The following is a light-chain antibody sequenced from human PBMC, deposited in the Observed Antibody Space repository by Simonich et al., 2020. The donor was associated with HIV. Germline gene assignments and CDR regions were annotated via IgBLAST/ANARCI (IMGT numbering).Light chain of an antibody. Sequence: EILMTQSPATLSVSPGERATLSCRTSRNVASNLAWYQQKPGQAPRLLIYGASSRATGIPARFSCSGFGTEFTLTISSMQSEDFAVYYCQQYNNWPSPFTFGPGTKVDIK. CDR3: QQYNNWPSPFT. V-gene: IGKV3-15*01. J-gene: IGKJ3*01. CDR2: GAS. CDR1: RNVASN.